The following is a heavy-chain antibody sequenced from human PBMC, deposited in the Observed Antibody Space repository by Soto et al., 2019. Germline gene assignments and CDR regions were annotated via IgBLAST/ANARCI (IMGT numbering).Heavy chain of an antibody. J-gene: IGHJ1*01. CDR3: GGFLFCWDGGCCGPLSF. Sequence: SETLSLTCTVSGGSISSSSYYWGWIRQPPGEGLEWIGSIYYSGSTYYNPSLKSRVTISVDTSKNQFSLKLSSVTAADTAVYYWGGFLFCWDGGCCGPLSFGAQGTSDPVSS. D-gene: IGHD2-15*01. V-gene: IGHV4-39*01. CDR1: GGSISSSSYY. CDR2: IYYSGST.